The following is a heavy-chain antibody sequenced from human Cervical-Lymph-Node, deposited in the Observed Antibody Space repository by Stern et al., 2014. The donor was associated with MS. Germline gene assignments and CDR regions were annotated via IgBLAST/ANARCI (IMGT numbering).Heavy chain of an antibody. D-gene: IGHD3-3*01. CDR1: GFTFSSHA. J-gene: IGHJ6*02. CDR3: AREGTNFGVAPYNYGMDV. V-gene: IGHV3-30*01. CDR2: ISFYGREK. Sequence: VQLVESGGGVVQPGRSLRLSCAASGFTFSSHAMHWVRQATGKGLEWVAVISFYGREKYYSDSVKGRFTISRDNSGDTLNLQVNSLRGEDTAVYYCAREGTNFGVAPYNYGMDVWGQGTTVTV.